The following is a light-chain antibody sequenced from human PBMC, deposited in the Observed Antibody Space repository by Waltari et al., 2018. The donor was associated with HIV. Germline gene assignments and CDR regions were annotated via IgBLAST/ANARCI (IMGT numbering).Light chain of an antibody. CDR2: SAS. V-gene: IGKV1-27*01. Sequence: DIQLTQSPHSLSVSVGDRVTITCRVSQGSSSYLNVYRQKPGKVPKLLIYSASNLQSGVPSQFSRSCSGTDSTLTLRSLQPEDVATYDGPRTYHAPFGPGTTVDLK. CDR1: QGSSSY. CDR3: PRTYHAP. J-gene: IGKJ3*01.